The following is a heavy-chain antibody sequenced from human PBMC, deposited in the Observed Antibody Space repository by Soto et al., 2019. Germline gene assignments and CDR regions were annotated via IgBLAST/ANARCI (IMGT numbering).Heavy chain of an antibody. D-gene: IGHD2-2*01. CDR2: INHSGST. CDR3: AREVLGAPYCSSTSCYGWVDY. Sequence: PSETLSLTCAVYGGSFSGYYWSWIRQPPGKGLEWIGEINHSGSTNYNPSLKSRVTISVDTSKNQFSLKLSSVTAADTAVYYCAREVLGAPYCSSTSCYGWVDYWGQGTLVTVSS. J-gene: IGHJ4*02. V-gene: IGHV4-34*01. CDR1: GGSFSGYY.